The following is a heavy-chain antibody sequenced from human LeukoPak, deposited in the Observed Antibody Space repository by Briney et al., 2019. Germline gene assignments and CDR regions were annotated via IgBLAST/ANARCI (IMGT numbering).Heavy chain of an antibody. CDR2: IRYDGSNK. Sequence: GGSLRLSCAASGFTFSSYGMHWVRQAPGKGLEWVAFIRYDGSNKYYADSVKGRFTISRDNSKNTLYLQMNSLRAEDTAVYYCAKDRNNWNGVPFGYWGQGTLVTVSS. CDR1: GFTFSSYG. V-gene: IGHV3-30*02. CDR3: AKDRNNWNGVPFGY. D-gene: IGHD1-20*01. J-gene: IGHJ4*02.